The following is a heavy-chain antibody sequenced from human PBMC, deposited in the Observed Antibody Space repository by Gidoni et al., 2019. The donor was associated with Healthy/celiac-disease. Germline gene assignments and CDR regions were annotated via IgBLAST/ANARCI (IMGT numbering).Heavy chain of an antibody. CDR1: GFTFDDYA. J-gene: IGHJ3*02. V-gene: IGHV3-9*01. Sequence: EVQLVESGGGWVQPGRSLRLSCAASGFTFDDYAMHWVRQAPGKGLEWVSGISWNSGSIGYADSVKGRFTISRANAKNSLYLQMNSLRAEDTALYYCAKDGIPPESAVAVTVDAFDIWGQGTMVTVSS. D-gene: IGHD6-19*01. CDR3: AKDGIPPESAVAVTVDAFDI. CDR2: ISWNSGSI.